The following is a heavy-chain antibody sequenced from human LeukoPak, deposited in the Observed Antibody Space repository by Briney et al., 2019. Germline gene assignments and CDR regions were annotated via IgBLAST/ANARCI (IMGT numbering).Heavy chain of an antibody. V-gene: IGHV3-21*04. CDR1: GFTFSSYS. CDR3: AKDQRQASSSGYKNYFDY. CDR2: ISSSSSYI. J-gene: IGHJ4*02. Sequence: GGSLRLSCAASGFTFSSYSMNWVRQAPGKGLEWVSSISSSSSYIYYADSVKGRFTISRDNSKNTLYLQMNSLRAEDTAVYYCAKDQRQASSSGYKNYFDYWGQGTLVTVSS. D-gene: IGHD3-22*01.